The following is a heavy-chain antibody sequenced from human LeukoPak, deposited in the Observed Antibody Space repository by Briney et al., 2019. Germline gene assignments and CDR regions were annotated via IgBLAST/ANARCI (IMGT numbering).Heavy chain of an antibody. CDR2: IWSAGSQK. CDR1: GFTFSHYG. J-gene: IGHJ6*02. D-gene: IGHD3-16*02. CDR3: ARDLSYYSMDV. V-gene: IGHV3-33*01. Sequence: GRSLRLSWAASGFTFSHYGIHWVRQAPGKGRGWVAVIWSAGSQKYYADSVKGRFTISRDDSKSTVYLEMNSLGAEDTALYYCARDLSYYSMDVRGQGTTVTVSS.